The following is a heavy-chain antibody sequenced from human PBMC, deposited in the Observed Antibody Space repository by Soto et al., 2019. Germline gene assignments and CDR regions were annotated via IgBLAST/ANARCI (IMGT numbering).Heavy chain of an antibody. CDR3: AIDYMVRGVMRWFDP. D-gene: IGHD3-10*01. Sequence: PSETLSLTCTVSGVSISSSSYYWGWIRQPPGKGLEWIGSIYYSGSTYYNPSLKSRVTISVDTSKNQFSLKLSSVTAADTAVYYCAIDYMVRGVMRWFDPWGQGTLVTVSS. J-gene: IGHJ5*02. CDR1: GVSISSSSYY. V-gene: IGHV4-39*07. CDR2: IYYSGST.